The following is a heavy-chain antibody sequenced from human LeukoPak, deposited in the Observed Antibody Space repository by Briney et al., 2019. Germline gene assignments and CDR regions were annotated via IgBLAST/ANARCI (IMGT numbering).Heavy chain of an antibody. CDR1: GFTFSDYY. CDR2: VSISSGTI. V-gene: IGHV3-11*01. Sequence: GGSLRLSCAASGFTFSDYYMSWVRQAPGKGLEWISFVSISSGTIYYADSVNGRFRISRDNAKSSLDLEMNSLRAEDTAVYYCARAMSTFGGVRNYFDSWGQGTLVTVSS. CDR3: ARAMSTFGGVRNYFDS. J-gene: IGHJ4*02. D-gene: IGHD3-16*01.